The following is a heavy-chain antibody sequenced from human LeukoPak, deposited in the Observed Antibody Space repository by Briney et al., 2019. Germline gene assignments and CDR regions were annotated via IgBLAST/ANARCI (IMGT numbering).Heavy chain of an antibody. CDR2: IYYSGST. J-gene: IGHJ4*02. CDR3: ARHSRSVDYGSGSYTWDY. CDR1: GGSISSIIYY. Sequence: SETLSLTCTVSGGSISSIIYYWGWIRQPPGKGLEWIGIIYYSGSTYYNLSLKSRVTISVDTSRNQFSLKLSSVTAADTAVYYCARHSRSVDYGSGSYTWDYWGQGTLVTVSS. D-gene: IGHD3-10*01. V-gene: IGHV4-39*01.